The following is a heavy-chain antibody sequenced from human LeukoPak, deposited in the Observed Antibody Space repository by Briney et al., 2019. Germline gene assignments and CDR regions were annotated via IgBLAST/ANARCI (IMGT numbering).Heavy chain of an antibody. D-gene: IGHD3-3*01. CDR2: ISAYNGNT. CDR3: ARDRGRSDYDFWSGYYNSRYYFDY. CDR1: GYTFTSYG. J-gene: IGHJ4*02. Sequence: ASVKVSCKASGYTFTSYGISWVRQAPGQGLEWMGWISAYNGNTNYAQKLQGRVTMTTDTSTSTAYMGLRSLRSDDTAVYYCARDRGRSDYDFWSGYYNSRYYFDYWGQGTLVTVSS. V-gene: IGHV1-18*01.